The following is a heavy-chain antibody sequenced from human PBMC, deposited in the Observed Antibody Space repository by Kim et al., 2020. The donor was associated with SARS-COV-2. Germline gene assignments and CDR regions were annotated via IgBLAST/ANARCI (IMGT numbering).Heavy chain of an antibody. CDR1: GFTFVSYA. Sequence: GGSLRLSCAASGFTFVSYAMSWVRQAPGKGLEWVSAISGGGDRTFYADAMKGRFTVSRDNSKNTLYLQMNSLRVDDTVVYYCAREEGVGEIDFDYWGQGTQVIVSS. V-gene: IGHV3-23*01. CDR3: AREEGVGEIDFDY. J-gene: IGHJ4*02. D-gene: IGHD3-16*01. CDR2: ISGGGDRT.